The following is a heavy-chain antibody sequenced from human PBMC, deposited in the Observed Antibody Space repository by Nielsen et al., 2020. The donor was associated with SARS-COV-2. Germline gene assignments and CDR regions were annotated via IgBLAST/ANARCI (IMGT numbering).Heavy chain of an antibody. J-gene: IGHJ5*02. CDR2: ISYDGSNK. D-gene: IGHD3-10*01. V-gene: IGHV3-30*03. Sequence: VRQAPGKGLEWVAVISYDGSNKYYADSVKGRFTISRDNSKNTLYLQMNSLRAEDTAVYYCARHSSDRGSGSYLGSGNNWFDPWGQGTLVTVSS. CDR3: ARHSSDRGSGSYLGSGNNWFDP.